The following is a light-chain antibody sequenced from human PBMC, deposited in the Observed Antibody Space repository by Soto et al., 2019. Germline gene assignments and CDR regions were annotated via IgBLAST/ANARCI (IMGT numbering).Light chain of an antibody. J-gene: IGLJ2*01. Sequence: QSALTQPPSASGSPGQSVTISFTASRSDGGGYNYVSWYQQHPGKAPKLMIYEVSKRPSGVPDRLSGSKSGNTASLTVSGLQAEDEADYYCSSYGGSNTVVFGGGTKLTVL. CDR1: RSDGGGYNY. CDR3: SSYGGSNTVV. CDR2: EVS. V-gene: IGLV2-8*01.